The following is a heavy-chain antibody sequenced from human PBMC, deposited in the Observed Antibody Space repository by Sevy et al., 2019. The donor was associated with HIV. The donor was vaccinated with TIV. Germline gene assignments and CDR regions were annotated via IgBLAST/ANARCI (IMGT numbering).Heavy chain of an antibody. D-gene: IGHD3-3*01. CDR3: ARSPAQYYDFWSGSSWFDP. J-gene: IGHJ5*02. Sequence: GGSLRLSCAASGFTLSDYYMSWIRQAPGKGLEWVSYISGSGSTIYYADSVKGRFTISRDNAKNSLSLQMNSLRAEDTAVYYCARSPAQYYDFWSGSSWFDPWGQGTLVTVSS. CDR1: GFTLSDYY. V-gene: IGHV3-11*04. CDR2: ISGSGSTI.